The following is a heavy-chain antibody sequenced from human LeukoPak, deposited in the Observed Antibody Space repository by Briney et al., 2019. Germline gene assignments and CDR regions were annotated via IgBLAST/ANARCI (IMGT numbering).Heavy chain of an antibody. CDR2: IYTSGST. D-gene: IGHD3-9*01. CDR1: GGSISSGSYY. CDR3: AKAIIYFDWLSDDY. J-gene: IGHJ4*02. Sequence: SETLSLTCTVSGGSISSGSYYWSWIRQPAGKGLEWIGRIYTSGSTNYNPSLKSRVTISVDASKNQFSLKLSSVTATDTAVYYCAKAIIYFDWLSDDYWGQGTLVTVSS. V-gene: IGHV4-61*02.